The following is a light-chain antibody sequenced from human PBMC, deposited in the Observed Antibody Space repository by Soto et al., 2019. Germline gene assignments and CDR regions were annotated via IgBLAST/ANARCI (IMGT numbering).Light chain of an antibody. CDR1: SSDIGAYYY. CDR2: EVT. J-gene: IGLJ2*01. Sequence: QSALTQPASVSGSPGQSITISCTGTSSDIGAYYYVSWFQQYSGKAPTLIIYEVTFRPSGVSSRFSGSKSGNTASLTISGLEAADESDYSCGSYTSAALIFGGGTKVTVL. CDR3: GSYTSAALI. V-gene: IGLV2-14*03.